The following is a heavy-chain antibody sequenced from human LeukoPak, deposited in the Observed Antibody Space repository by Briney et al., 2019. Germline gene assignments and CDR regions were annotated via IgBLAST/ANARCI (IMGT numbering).Heavy chain of an antibody. V-gene: IGHV1-69*06. CDR1: GGTFSSYA. J-gene: IGHJ6*03. CDR2: IIPIFGTA. Sequence: ASVKVSCKASGGTFSSYAISWVRQAPGQGLEWMGGIIPIFGTANYAQKFQGRVTITADKSTSTAYMELSSLRSEDTAVYYCARVEQWPPDYYYMDVWGKGTTVTVSS. CDR3: ARVEQWPPDYYYMDV. D-gene: IGHD6-19*01.